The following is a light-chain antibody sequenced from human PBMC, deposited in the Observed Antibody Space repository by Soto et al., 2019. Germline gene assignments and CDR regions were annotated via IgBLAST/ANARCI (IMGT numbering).Light chain of an antibody. CDR1: SSDVGGDY. J-gene: IGLJ1*01. CDR3: SSYAGSSNV. Sequence: QSALTQPASVSGSPGQSITISCTGTSSDVGGDYVSWYQQHPGKAPRLIIYEVNKRPSGVPDRFSGSKSGNTASLTVSGLQAEDEADYYCSSYAGSSNVFGTGTKLTVL. V-gene: IGLV2-8*01. CDR2: EVN.